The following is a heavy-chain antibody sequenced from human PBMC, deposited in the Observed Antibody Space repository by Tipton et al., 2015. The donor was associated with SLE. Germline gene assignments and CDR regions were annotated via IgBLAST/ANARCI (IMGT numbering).Heavy chain of an antibody. CDR1: GASISSYY. CDR2: IYYSGST. D-gene: IGHD6-19*01. CDR3: ARVSSSGWYDLDY. J-gene: IGHJ4*02. Sequence: LRLSCTVSGASISSYYWSWIRQPPGKGLEWIGYIYYSGSTNYNPSLKSRVTISVDTSKNQFSLKLSSVTAADTAVYYCARVSSSGWYDLDYWGQGTLVTVSS. V-gene: IGHV4-59*01.